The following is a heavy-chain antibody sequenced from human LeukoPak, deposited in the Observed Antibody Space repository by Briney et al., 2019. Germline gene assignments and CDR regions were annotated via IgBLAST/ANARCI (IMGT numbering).Heavy chain of an antibody. CDR2: IYYSGST. CDR1: GGSLSSGGYY. Sequence: LETLSLTCTVSGGSLSSGGYYWGWIRQHPGMGLEWIGSIYYSGSTYYTPSLKSRVNISVNTSKSQFALNLTSVTAADTAVYYCARVSSARNGFDYWGQGTLVTVPS. J-gene: IGHJ4*02. D-gene: IGHD1-14*01. CDR3: ARVSSARNGFDY. V-gene: IGHV4-31*03.